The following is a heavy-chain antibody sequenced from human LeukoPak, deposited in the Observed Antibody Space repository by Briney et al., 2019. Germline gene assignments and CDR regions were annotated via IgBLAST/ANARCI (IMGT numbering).Heavy chain of an antibody. D-gene: IGHD3-22*01. V-gene: IGHV3-21*01. Sequence: GGSLRLSCAASGFTFSSYSMNWVRQAPGTGLEWVSSISSSSSYIYYADSVKGRFTISRDNAKNSLYLQMNSLRAEDTAVYYCARDRIYYDSSGLDYWGQGTLVTVSS. J-gene: IGHJ4*02. CDR1: GFTFSSYS. CDR3: ARDRIYYDSSGLDY. CDR2: ISSSSSYI.